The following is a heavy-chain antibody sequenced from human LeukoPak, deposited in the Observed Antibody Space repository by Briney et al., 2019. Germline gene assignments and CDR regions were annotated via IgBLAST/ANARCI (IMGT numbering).Heavy chain of an antibody. V-gene: IGHV3-74*01. D-gene: IGHD1-26*01. J-gene: IGHJ4*02. CDR2: INSDGTTT. CDR3: AKPSGSGVDY. Sequence: GGSLRLSCAASGFTFSKYWMHWVRQAPGKGLVWVSRINSDGTTTTYADSVRGRFTISRDNSKNTLYLQMNRLTLEDMALYYCAKPSGSGVDYWGRGTRVTVSS. CDR1: GFTFSKYW.